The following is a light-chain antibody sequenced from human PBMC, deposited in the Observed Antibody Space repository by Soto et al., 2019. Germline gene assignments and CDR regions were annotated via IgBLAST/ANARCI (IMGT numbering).Light chain of an antibody. CDR3: SSYAGSNNLV. J-gene: IGLJ2*01. CDR2: EVS. Sequence: QSALTQPPSASGSPGQSVTISCTGTSSDVGGYNYVSWYQQHPGKAPKLMIYEVSKRPSWVPDRFSGSKSGNTASLTVSGLQAADEAAYYCSSYAGSNNLVFGGGTKLTVL. V-gene: IGLV2-8*01. CDR1: SSDVGGYNY.